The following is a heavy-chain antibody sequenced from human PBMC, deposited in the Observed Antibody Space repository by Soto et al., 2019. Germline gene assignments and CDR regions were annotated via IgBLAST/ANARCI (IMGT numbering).Heavy chain of an antibody. J-gene: IGHJ4*02. CDR2: ISYDGSNK. D-gene: IGHD4-17*01. V-gene: IGHV3-30-3*01. CDR1: GFTFSSYA. CDR3: ARPLGVVYGGTFDY. Sequence: QVQLVESGGGVVQPGRSLRLSCAASGFTFSSYAMHWVRQAPGKGLEWVAVISYDGSNKYYADSVKGRFTISRDNSKNTLYLQMNSLRAEDTAVYYCARPLGVVYGGTFDYWGQGTLVTVSS.